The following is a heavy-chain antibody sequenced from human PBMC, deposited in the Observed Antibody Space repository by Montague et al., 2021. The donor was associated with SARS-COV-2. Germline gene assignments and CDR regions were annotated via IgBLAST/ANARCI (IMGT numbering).Heavy chain of an antibody. Sequence: QSGAEVKKPGESLRISCEASGYTFITYWIAWVRQMPGKGLEWMCIIYLYDSETRSNPSFQGPVTISVDKSIGTAYLQWSSLRASDTAMYYFASAMTTLTTFDYWGQGTLVTVSS. V-gene: IGHV5-51*01. D-gene: IGHD4-11*01. CDR1: GYTFITYW. CDR2: IYLYDSET. CDR3: ASAMTTLTTFDY. J-gene: IGHJ4*02.